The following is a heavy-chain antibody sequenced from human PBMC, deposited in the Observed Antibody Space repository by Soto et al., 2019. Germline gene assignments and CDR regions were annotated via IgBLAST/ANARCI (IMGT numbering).Heavy chain of an antibody. J-gene: IGHJ2*01. CDR1: GFTFDDYA. Sequence: EVQLVESGGGLVQPGRSLRLSCAASGFTFDDYAMHWVRQPPGKGLEWVSGITWNSGIIGYADSLKGRFTISRDNANNSLYLQMNSLRPEDTALYYCTKDQGYSTSYYGYVDLWGRGTLGTVSS. CDR2: ITWNSGII. V-gene: IGHV3-9*01. CDR3: TKDQGYSTSYYGYVDL. D-gene: IGHD6-13*01.